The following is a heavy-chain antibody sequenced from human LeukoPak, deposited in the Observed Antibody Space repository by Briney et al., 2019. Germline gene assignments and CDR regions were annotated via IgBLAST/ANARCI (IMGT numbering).Heavy chain of an antibody. CDR2: IYYSGST. J-gene: IGHJ4*02. CDR1: GGSISSSTYY. Sequence: SETLSLTCTVSGGSISSSTYYWGWIRQPPGKGQEWIGRIYYSGSTYYNPSLKSRVTISVDTSKNQFSLRLSSVTAADTAVHYCARVSSSWYGSFDYWGQGTLVTVSS. V-gene: IGHV4-39*01. CDR3: ARVSSSWYGSFDY. D-gene: IGHD6-13*01.